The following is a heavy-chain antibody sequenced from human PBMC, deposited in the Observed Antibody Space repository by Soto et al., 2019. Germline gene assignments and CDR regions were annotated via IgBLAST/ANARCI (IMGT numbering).Heavy chain of an antibody. J-gene: IGHJ4*02. CDR3: AKDAVRGVTYPSFWY. Sequence: GGSLRLSCAASGFTFSSYAMSWVRQAPGKGLEWVSAISGSGGSTYYADSVKGRFTTSRDNSKNTLYLQMNSLRAEDTAVYYCAKDAVRGVTYPSFWYWGQGTLVTVSS. CDR2: ISGSGGST. CDR1: GFTFSSYA. V-gene: IGHV3-23*01. D-gene: IGHD3-10*01.